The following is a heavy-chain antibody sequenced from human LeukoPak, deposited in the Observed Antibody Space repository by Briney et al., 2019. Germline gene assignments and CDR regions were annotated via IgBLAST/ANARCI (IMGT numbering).Heavy chain of an antibody. D-gene: IGHD3-10*01. CDR3: ANQLPYGSGSYSRAPLGAFDI. Sequence: PGGSLRLSCAASGFTFRSYGMSWVRQAPGKGLEWVSAISGSGGSTYYADSVKGRFTISRDNSKNTLYLQMNSLRAEDTAIYYCANQLPYGSGSYSRAPLGAFDIWGQGTMVTVSS. CDR2: ISGSGGST. CDR1: GFTFRSYG. V-gene: IGHV3-23*01. J-gene: IGHJ3*02.